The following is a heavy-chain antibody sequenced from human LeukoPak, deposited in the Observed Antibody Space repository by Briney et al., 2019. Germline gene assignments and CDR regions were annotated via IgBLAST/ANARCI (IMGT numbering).Heavy chain of an antibody. CDR2: IIPILGIA. V-gene: IGHV1-69*10. CDR3: ARDRRFGDSPAFNWFDP. CDR1: GGXFSSYA. Sequence: SVKVSCKASGGXFSSYAISWVRQAPGQGLEWLGRIIPILGIANYAQKFQGRDTITADKSTSTAYMELSSLRSEDTAVYYCARDRRFGDSPAFNWFDPWGQGTLVTVSS. D-gene: IGHD3-10*01. J-gene: IGHJ5*02.